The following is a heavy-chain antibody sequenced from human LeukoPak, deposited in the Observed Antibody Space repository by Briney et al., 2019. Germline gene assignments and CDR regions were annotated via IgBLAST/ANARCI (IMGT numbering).Heavy chain of an antibody. D-gene: IGHD1-26*01. CDR1: GFTFGDYP. J-gene: IGHJ5*02. Sequence: GGSLGLSCAASGFTFGDYPMHWIRQTPGQGLEWVSLISPDGGRSFQADSVRGRFTISRDNSKNSLYLQMNSLRSEDTALYYCAKDMGGSGRNWASNWFDPWGQGTLVTVSS. CDR3: AKDMGGSGRNWASNWFDP. V-gene: IGHV3-43*02. CDR2: ISPDGGRS.